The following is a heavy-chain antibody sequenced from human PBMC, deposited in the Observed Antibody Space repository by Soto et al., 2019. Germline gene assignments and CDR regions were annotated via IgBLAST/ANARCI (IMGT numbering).Heavy chain of an antibody. J-gene: IGHJ4*02. D-gene: IGHD3-22*01. V-gene: IGHV3-11*01. CDR3: ARVKVYYDSSGYYYDY. Sequence: GGSLRLSCAASGFTFSDYYMSWIRQAPGKGLEWVSYISSSGSTIYHADSVKGRFTISRDNAKNSLYLQMNSLRAEDTAVYYCARVKVYYDSSGYYYDYWGQGTLVTVSS. CDR1: GFTFSDYY. CDR2: ISSSGSTI.